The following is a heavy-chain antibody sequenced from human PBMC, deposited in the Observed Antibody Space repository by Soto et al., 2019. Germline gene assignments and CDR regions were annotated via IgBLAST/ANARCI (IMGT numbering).Heavy chain of an antibody. Sequence: QVQLMQSGAEVKKPGASVKVSRKASGYTFTSYGISWVRQAPGQGLEWMGWISPYNGNTNSAQKLQGRVTMTTDTPTSTAYMELRSLRSDDTAVYYCARGNYDFWSGSYYYYYMDVWGKGTTVTVSS. V-gene: IGHV1-18*01. D-gene: IGHD3-3*01. CDR3: ARGNYDFWSGSYYYYYMDV. CDR2: ISPYNGNT. CDR1: GYTFTSYG. J-gene: IGHJ6*03.